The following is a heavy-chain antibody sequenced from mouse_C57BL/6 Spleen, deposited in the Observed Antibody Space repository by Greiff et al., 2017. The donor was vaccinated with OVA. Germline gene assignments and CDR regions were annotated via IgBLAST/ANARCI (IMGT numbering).Heavy chain of an antibody. Sequence: EVKLMESGPGLVKPSQSLSLTCSVTGYSITSGYYWNWIRQFPGNKLEWMGYISYDGSNNYNPSLKNRISITRDTSKNQFFLKLNSMTTEDTATYYCARGEDYGPWFAYWGQGTLVTVSA. CDR3: ARGEDYGPWFAY. CDR1: GYSITSGYY. CDR2: ISYDGSN. J-gene: IGHJ3*01. V-gene: IGHV3-6*01. D-gene: IGHD1-1*02.